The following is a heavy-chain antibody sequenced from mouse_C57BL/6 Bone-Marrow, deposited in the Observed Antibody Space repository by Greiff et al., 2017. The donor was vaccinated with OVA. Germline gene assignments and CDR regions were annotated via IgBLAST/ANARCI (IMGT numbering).Heavy chain of an antibody. V-gene: IGHV1-64*01. CDR3: ARCDPYYYGSSYAMDY. Sequence: QVQLQQPGAELVKPGASVKLSCKASGYTFTSYWMHWVKQRPGQGLEWIGMIHPNSGSTNYNEKFKSKATLTVDKSSSTAYMQLSSLTSEDSAVYYCARCDPYYYGSSYAMDYWGQGTSVTVSS. D-gene: IGHD1-1*01. CDR1: GYTFTSYW. CDR2: IHPNSGST. J-gene: IGHJ4*01.